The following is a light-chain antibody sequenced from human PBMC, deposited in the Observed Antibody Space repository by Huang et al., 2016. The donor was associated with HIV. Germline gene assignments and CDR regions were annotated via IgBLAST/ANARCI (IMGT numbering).Light chain of an antibody. CDR1: QSVRIN. V-gene: IGKV3-15*01. J-gene: IGKJ4*01. CDR2: GAS. CDR3: QQYNNWPFGA. Sequence: ELVMTQSPATLSVSPGERATLSCRASQSVRINLAWYHQKPGQAPRLLIYGASTRAAGIPARVSGSGSGAGFSLPISSLQSEDFAVFYCQQYNNWPFGAFGGGTKVEIK.